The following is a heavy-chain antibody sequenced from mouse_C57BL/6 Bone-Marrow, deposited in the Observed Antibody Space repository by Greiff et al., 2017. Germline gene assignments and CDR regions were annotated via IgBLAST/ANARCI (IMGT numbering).Heavy chain of an antibody. J-gene: IGHJ3*01. CDR3: VRHAFAY. Sequence: GGGLVQPIGSLKLPCAASGFSFNTYAMNWVRQAPGKGVEWVARIRSKSNNYATYYADSVKDRFTISRDDSESMLYLQMNNLKTEDTAMYYCVRHAFAYWGQGTLVTVSA. CDR2: IRSKSNNYAT. CDR1: GFSFNTYA. V-gene: IGHV10-1*01.